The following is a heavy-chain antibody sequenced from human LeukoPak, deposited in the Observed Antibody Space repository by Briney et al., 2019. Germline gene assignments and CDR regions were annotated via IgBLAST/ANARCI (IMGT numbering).Heavy chain of an antibody. V-gene: IGHV3-30-3*01. J-gene: IGHJ4*02. Sequence: QLGGSLRLSCAASGFTVSSNYMSLVRQAPGKGLEWVAVISYDGSNKYYADSVKGRFTISRDNTRNSLYLQMNSLRAEDTAVYYCATYIVATRSFDYWGQGTLVTVSS. D-gene: IGHD5-12*01. CDR3: ATYIVATRSFDY. CDR1: GFTVSSNY. CDR2: ISYDGSNK.